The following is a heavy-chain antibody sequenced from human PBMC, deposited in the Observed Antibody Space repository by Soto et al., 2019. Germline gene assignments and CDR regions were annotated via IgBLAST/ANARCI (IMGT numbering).Heavy chain of an antibody. CDR1: GFTFDDYT. V-gene: IGHV3-43*01. Sequence: GGSLRLSCAASGFTFDDYTMHWVRQAPGKGLEWVSLISWDGGSTYYADSVKGRFTISRDNSKNSLYLQMNSLRTEDTALYYCSAPKYCSGGSCYRSPASYWGQGTLVTVSS. D-gene: IGHD2-15*01. CDR2: ISWDGGST. CDR3: SAPKYCSGGSCYRSPASY. J-gene: IGHJ4*02.